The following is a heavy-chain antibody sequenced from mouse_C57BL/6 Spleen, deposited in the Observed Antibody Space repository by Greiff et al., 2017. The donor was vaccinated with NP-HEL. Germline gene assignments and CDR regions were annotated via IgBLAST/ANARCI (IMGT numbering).Heavy chain of an antibody. CDR2: IHPNSGST. D-gene: IGHD2-1*01. J-gene: IGHJ4*01. V-gene: IGHV1-64*01. CDR1: GYTLTSYW. CDR3: ARDGNYEYAMDY. Sequence: QVQLKQPGAELVKPGASVKLSCKASGYTLTSYWMNWVKQRPGQGLEWIGMIHPNSGSTNYNEKFKSKATLTVDKSSSTAYMQLSSLTSEDSAVYYCARDGNYEYAMDYWGQGTSVTVSS.